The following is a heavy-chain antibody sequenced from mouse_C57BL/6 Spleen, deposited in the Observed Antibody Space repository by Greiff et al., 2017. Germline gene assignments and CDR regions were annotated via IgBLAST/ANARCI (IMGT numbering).Heavy chain of an antibody. D-gene: IGHD4-1*01. CDR2: ISSGGSYT. CDR1: GFTFSSYG. Sequence: VQLQQSGGDLVKPGGSLKLSCAASGFTFSSYGMSWVRQTPDKRLEWVATISSGGSYTYYPDSVKGRFTISRDNAKNTLYLQMSSLKSEDTAMYYCARQLGRYFDYWGQGTTLTVSS. V-gene: IGHV5-6*01. CDR3: ARQLGRYFDY. J-gene: IGHJ2*01.